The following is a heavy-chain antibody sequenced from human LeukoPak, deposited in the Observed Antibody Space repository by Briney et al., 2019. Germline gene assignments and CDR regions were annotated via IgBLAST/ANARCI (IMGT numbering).Heavy chain of an antibody. CDR3: ARMGGTEYFDY. CDR2: IKQDGSEK. V-gene: IGHV3-7*01. D-gene: IGHD3-16*01. J-gene: IGHJ4*02. Sequence: PGGSLRLSCAASGFTFSSYWMAWVRQAPGKGLEWVANIKQDGSEKYYVDSVKGRFTISRDNAKNSLYLQMNSLRAEDTAVYYCARMGGTEYFDYWGQGTLVTVSS. CDR1: GFTFSSYW.